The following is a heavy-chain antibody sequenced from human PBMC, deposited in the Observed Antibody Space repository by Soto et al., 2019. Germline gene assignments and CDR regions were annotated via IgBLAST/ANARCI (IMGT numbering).Heavy chain of an antibody. CDR3: ARGSTKPGIAAAGSYRGCSCMDV. J-gene: IGHJ6*03. CDR1: GGSFSGYY. Sequence: SETLSLTCAVYGGSFSGYYWSWIRQPPGKGLEWIGEINHSGSTNYNPSLKSRVTISVDTSKNQFSLKLSSGTAADTAVYYCARGSTKPGIAAAGSYRGCSCMDVWGKGTTVTVSS. D-gene: IGHD6-13*01. CDR2: INHSGST. V-gene: IGHV4-34*01.